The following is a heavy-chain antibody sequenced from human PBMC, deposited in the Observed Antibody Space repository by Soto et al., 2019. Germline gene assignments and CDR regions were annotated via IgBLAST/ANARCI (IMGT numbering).Heavy chain of an antibody. CDR2: ISAYNGNT. D-gene: IGHD2-2*01. V-gene: IGHV1-18*01. Sequence: ASVKVSCKASGYTFTRYGIRWVRPAPGRGIEWMGWISAYNGNTNYAQKLPGRVTMTTDTSTGTAYMELRSLGSDGTAVYYCAIGSPCISTDSEFLEWFDPSGHRALVTVSS. CDR1: GYTFTRYG. CDR3: AIGSPCISTDSEFLEWFDP. J-gene: IGHJ5*02.